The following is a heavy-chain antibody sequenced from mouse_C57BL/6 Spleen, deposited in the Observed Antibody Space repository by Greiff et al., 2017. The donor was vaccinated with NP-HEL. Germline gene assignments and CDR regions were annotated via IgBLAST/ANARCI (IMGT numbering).Heavy chain of an antibody. J-gene: IGHJ1*03. V-gene: IGHV1-26*01. CDR1: GYTFTDYY. Sequence: EVQLQQSGPELVKPGASVKISCKASGYTFTDYYMNWVKQSHGKSLEWIGDINPNNGGTSYNQKFKGKATLTVDKSSSTAYMERRSLTSEDSAVYYCARFGSYFDVWGTGTTVTVSS. CDR3: ARFGSYFDV. CDR2: INPNNGGT.